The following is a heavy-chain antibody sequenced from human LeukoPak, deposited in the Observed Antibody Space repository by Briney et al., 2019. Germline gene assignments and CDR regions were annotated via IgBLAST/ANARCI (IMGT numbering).Heavy chain of an antibody. D-gene: IGHD6-19*01. V-gene: IGHV1-2*02. CDR3: ARQIPSSGWYVERDNWFDP. CDR2: INPNSGGT. Sequence: GASVKVSCKASGYTFTGYYMHWVRQAPGQGLEWMGWINPNSGGTNYAQKFQGRVTMTRDTSISTAYKELSRLRSDDTAVYYCARQIPSSGWYVERDNWFDPWGQGTLVTVSS. J-gene: IGHJ5*02. CDR1: GYTFTGYY.